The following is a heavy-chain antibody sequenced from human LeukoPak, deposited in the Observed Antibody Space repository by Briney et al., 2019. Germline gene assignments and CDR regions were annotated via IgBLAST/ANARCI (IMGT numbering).Heavy chain of an antibody. J-gene: IGHJ4*02. CDR3: ASLTVAAAGTDY. Sequence: GGSLRLSCAASGFTVSTNYMSWVRQAPGKGLEWVSVIYSGGSTYYADSVKGRFTISRDNSKNTLYLQMNSLRAEDTAVYYCASLTVAAAGTDYWGQGTLVTVSS. CDR1: GFTVSTNY. V-gene: IGHV3-66*01. CDR2: IYSGGST. D-gene: IGHD6-13*01.